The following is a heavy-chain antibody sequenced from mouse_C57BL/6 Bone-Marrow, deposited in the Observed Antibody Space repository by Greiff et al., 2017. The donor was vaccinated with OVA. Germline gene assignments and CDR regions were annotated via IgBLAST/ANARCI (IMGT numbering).Heavy chain of an antibody. Sequence: VQLQQSGPELVKPGASVKMSCKASGYTFTDYNMHWVKQSHGKSLEWIGYINPNNGGTSYNQKFKGKATLTVNKSSSTAYMELRSLTSEDSAVYYCARRDGYVYTWFAYWGQGTLVTVSA. CDR3: ARRDGYVYTWFAY. J-gene: IGHJ3*01. D-gene: IGHD2-3*01. CDR1: GYTFTDYN. V-gene: IGHV1-22*01. CDR2: INPNNGGT.